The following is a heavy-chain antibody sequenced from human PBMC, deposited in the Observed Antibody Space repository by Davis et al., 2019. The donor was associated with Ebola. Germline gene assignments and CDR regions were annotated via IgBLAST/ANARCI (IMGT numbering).Heavy chain of an antibody. CDR1: GFTFSSYA. CDR2: ISGNGGST. D-gene: IGHD2-8*02. Sequence: GESLKISCAAAGFTFSSYAMSWVRQAPGKGLEWVSSISGNGGSTYYADSVKGRFTISRDNSKNTVYLQMSSLRAEDTAVYYCAKDLSIVMVVSAVDYWGQGTLVTVSS. V-gene: IGHV3-23*01. CDR3: AKDLSIVMVVSAVDY. J-gene: IGHJ4*02.